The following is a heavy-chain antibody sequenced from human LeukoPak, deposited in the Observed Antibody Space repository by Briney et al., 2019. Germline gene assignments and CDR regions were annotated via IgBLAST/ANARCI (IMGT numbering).Heavy chain of an antibody. V-gene: IGHV3-23*01. CDR1: GFTFSNYA. D-gene: IGHD6-19*01. Sequence: GGSLRLSCAASGFTFSNYAMTWVCQAPGKGLEWVSILSDSGVYTYYADSVKGRFTISRDNSNNMLYLQMNSLRAEDTAVYYCAKGNLVSGWYYFDYWGQGTLVTVSS. CDR2: LSDSGVYT. J-gene: IGHJ4*02. CDR3: AKGNLVSGWYYFDY.